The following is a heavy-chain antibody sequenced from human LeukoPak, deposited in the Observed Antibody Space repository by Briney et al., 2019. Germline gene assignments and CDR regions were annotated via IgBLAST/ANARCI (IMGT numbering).Heavy chain of an antibody. D-gene: IGHD3-10*02. V-gene: IGHV3-48*03. CDR2: ISSSGSTI. J-gene: IGHJ6*04. CDR1: GFTFSSYE. Sequence: GGSLRLSCAASGFTFSSYEMNWVRQAPGKGLEWVSYISSSGSTIYYADSVEGRFTISRDNAKNSLYLQMNSLRAEDTAVYYCAELGITMIGGVWGKGTTVTISS. CDR3: AELGITMIGGV.